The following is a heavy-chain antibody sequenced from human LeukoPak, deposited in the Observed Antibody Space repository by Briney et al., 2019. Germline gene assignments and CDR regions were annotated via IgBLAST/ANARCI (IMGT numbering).Heavy chain of an antibody. Sequence: PSETLSLTCTVSGGSINSYYWSWLRQPPGKGLEWIGFIYYSGSTHYKSSLKSRVTISVDTSKNQFSLRLSSVTAAGTAVYYCARQSVSSPHYFDCWGQGTLVTVSS. J-gene: IGHJ4*02. CDR2: IYYSGST. V-gene: IGHV4-59*08. CDR3: ARQSVSSPHYFDC. D-gene: IGHD1-26*01. CDR1: GGSINSYY.